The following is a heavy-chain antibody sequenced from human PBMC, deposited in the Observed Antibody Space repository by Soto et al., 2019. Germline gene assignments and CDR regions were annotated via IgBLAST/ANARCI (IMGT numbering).Heavy chain of an antibody. CDR2: INHSGST. CDR1: GGSFSGYY. D-gene: IGHD4-17*01. V-gene: IGHV4-34*01. J-gene: IGHJ6*01. Sequence: SETLSLTCAVYGGSFSGYYWSWIRQPPGKGLEWIGEINHSGSTNYNPSLKSRVTISVDTSKNQFSLKLSSVTAADTAVYYCARVGFYGDYYYYYGMDVWRQGTTVRVSS. CDR3: ARVGFYGDYYYYYGMDV.